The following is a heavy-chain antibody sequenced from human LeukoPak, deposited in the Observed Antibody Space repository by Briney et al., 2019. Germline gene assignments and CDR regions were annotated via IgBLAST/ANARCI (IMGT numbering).Heavy chain of an antibody. CDR3: AKTYSGYDYVDAFDI. J-gene: IGHJ3*02. Sequence: PGGSLRLSCAASGFTFSTYAMSWVRQAPGKGLEWVSAISGSGGSTYYADSGKGRFTISRDNSKNTLYLQMNGLRAEDTAVYYCAKTYSGYDYVDAFDIWGQGTMVTVSS. CDR1: GFTFSTYA. V-gene: IGHV3-23*01. D-gene: IGHD5-12*01. CDR2: ISGSGGST.